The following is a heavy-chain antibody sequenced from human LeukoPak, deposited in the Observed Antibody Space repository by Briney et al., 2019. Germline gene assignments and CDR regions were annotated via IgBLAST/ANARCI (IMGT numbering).Heavy chain of an antibody. J-gene: IGHJ4*02. CDR3: ASSGSFLYDFDY. Sequence: GESLKISCKVSGYSFTTYWIGWVRQMPGKGLEWMGIIYPGDSDTKYSPSFQGQVTISADKPISTAYLQWSSLKASDTAMYYCASSGSFLYDFDYWGQGTLVTVSS. CDR2: IYPGDSDT. D-gene: IGHD3-10*01. V-gene: IGHV5-51*04. CDR1: GYSFTTYW.